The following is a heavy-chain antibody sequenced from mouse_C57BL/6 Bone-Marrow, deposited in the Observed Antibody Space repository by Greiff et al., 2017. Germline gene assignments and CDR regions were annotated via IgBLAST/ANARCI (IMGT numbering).Heavy chain of an antibody. J-gene: IGHJ4*01. D-gene: IGHD2-5*01. V-gene: IGHV1-64*01. CDR2: IHPNSGST. CDR1: AYTFTSYW. Sequence: QVQLQQPGAELVKPGASVKFPSKASAYTFTSYWMNWLKQRPGQGLEWIGMIHPNSGSTNYNEKFKSKATLTVDKSSSTAYMQLSSLTSEDSAVYYCYSNYYAMDYWGQGTSVTVSS. CDR3: YSNYYAMDY.